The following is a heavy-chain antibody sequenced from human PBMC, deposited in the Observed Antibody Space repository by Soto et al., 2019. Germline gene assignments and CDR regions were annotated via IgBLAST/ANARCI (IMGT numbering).Heavy chain of an antibody. CDR3: AGGLGYSYGSYFDY. V-gene: IGHV4-59*01. D-gene: IGHD5-18*01. J-gene: IGHJ4*02. CDR2: IYYNENIDNSGIT. CDR1: GGSISNYY. Sequence: SETLSLTCTVSGGSISNYYWSWLRQPPGKGLEWIGYIYYNENIDNSGITNYNPSLKSRVTISVDTSKNQFSLNLRSATAADTAVYHCAGGLGYSYGSYFDYWGQGTLVTVSS.